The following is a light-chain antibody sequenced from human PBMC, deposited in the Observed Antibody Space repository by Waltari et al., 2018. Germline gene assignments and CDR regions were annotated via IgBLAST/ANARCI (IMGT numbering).Light chain of an antibody. CDR1: SPNIGRTY. CDR3: AAWDDSLSGVV. V-gene: IGLV1-47*01. J-gene: IGLJ2*01. Sequence: QSVLPQPPSASGTPGQRVTISCSGSSPNIGRTYLYWYQQLPGTAPKLLIYRNNQRPSGVPDRFSGSKSGTSASLAISGLRSEDEADYYCAAWDDSLSGVVFGGGTKLTVL. CDR2: RNN.